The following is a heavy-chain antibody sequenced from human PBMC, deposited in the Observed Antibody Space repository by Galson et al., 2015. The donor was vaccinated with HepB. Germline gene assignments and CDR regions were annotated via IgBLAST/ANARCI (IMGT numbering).Heavy chain of an antibody. J-gene: IGHJ6*03. Sequence: TLSLTCSVSGDSVTSDTNYWGWIRQPPGKGLEWIGSTYYIGSTYYNPSLRGRVTISVDTSKNHFSLQLSSVTAADTAVYYCARHLYNWNYNYYYMDVWGKGTTATVSS. D-gene: IGHD1-20*01. CDR3: ARHLYNWNYNYYYMDV. V-gene: IGHV4-39*01. CDR1: GDSVTSDTNY. CDR2: TYYIGST.